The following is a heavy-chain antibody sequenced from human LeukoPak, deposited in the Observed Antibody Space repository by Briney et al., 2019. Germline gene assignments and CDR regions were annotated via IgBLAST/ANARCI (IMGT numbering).Heavy chain of an antibody. Sequence: GGSLRLSCAASGFTFSSFGMHWVRQAPGKGLEWVAFIRYDGSNKYHADSVKGRFTISRDNSKNTLYLQMNSLRAEDTAVYYCARLREIPVFGVVTKSTSYFDYWGQGTLVTVSS. J-gene: IGHJ4*02. CDR3: ARLREIPVFGVVTKSTSYFDY. CDR1: GFTFSSFG. CDR2: IRYDGSNK. D-gene: IGHD3-3*01. V-gene: IGHV3-30*02.